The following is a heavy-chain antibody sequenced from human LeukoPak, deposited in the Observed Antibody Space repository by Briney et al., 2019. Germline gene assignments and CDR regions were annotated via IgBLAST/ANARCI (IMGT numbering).Heavy chain of an antibody. CDR3: ARRSVMWWGDLGGYFDY. D-gene: IGHD2-21*01. Sequence: AETLTLTCTASGGSISSYSWNWIRQPPGKGLEWIGYIYNNGSNNYSRFFKGRVPISVDTSKNQFALKLSSVTGGDKAVYYCARRSVMWWGDLGGYFDYWGQGTLVSVSS. J-gene: IGHJ4*02. CDR2: IYNNGSN. CDR1: GGSISSYS. V-gene: IGHV4-4*09.